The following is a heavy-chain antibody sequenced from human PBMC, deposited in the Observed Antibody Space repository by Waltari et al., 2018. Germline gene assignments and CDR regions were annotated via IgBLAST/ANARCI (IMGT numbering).Heavy chain of an antibody. V-gene: IGHV4-39*07. J-gene: IGHJ5*02. CDR1: GGSLRSSSYY. D-gene: IGHD2-21*01. Sequence: LQLQESGPGLVRPAETLSLTCTVSGGSLRSSSYYWGWIRQPPGKGLEWIGSIYYSGSTYYNPSLKSRVTISVDTSKNQFSLKLSSVNAADTAVYYCARGLFSGRFDPWGQGTLVTVSS. CDR3: ARGLFSGRFDP. CDR2: IYYSGST.